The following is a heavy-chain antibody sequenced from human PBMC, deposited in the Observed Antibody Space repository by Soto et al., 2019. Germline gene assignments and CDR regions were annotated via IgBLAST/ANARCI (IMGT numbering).Heavy chain of an antibody. CDR3: ARGYNSGPSLDY. Sequence: SETLSLTCAVYGGSFSGYYWIWIRQPPGKGLEWIGEINHSETTNSNPSLKSQVTKSINTSKNQFSLKLKSVTAADTAVYYCARGYNSGPSLDYWGQGILVTVSS. J-gene: IGHJ4*02. CDR1: GGSFSGYY. D-gene: IGHD1-1*01. V-gene: IGHV4-34*01. CDR2: INHSETT.